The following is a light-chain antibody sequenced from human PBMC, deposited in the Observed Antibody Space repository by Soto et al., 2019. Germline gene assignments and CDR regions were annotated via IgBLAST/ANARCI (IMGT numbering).Light chain of an antibody. CDR2: DAS. V-gene: IGKV3-11*01. CDR3: QVRGNWHT. Sequence: IVLTQSPPILSLSPGERATLSCTASQSVSWYLAWYQQKPGQAPRLLIYDASKRATGIPARFSGSGSGTDFTLTISSLEPEDFAVYYCQVRGNWHTFGQGTKVEIK. CDR1: QSVSWY. J-gene: IGKJ2*01.